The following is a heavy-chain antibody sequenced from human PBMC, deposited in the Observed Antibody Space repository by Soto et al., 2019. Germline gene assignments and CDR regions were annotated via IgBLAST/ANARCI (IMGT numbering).Heavy chain of an antibody. V-gene: IGHV4-34*01. Sequence: PSETLSLTCAVYGGSFSGYYWSWIRQPPGKGLEWIGEINHSGSTNFNPSLKSRVSISVDTSKKQFSLKPTSVTAADTAVYYCAAHLKTTVTAYWYFDLWGRGTLVTVSS. CDR2: INHSGST. D-gene: IGHD4-17*01. CDR1: GGSFSGYY. CDR3: AAHLKTTVTAYWYFDL. J-gene: IGHJ2*01.